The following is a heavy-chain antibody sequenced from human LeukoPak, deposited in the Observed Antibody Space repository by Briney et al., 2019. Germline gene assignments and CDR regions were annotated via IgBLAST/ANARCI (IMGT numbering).Heavy chain of an antibody. CDR1: GFTFSSYE. D-gene: IGHD1-1*01. CDR3: ARVNWNGRFFDY. J-gene: IGHJ4*02. CDR2: ISSSGSTI. V-gene: IGHV3-48*03. Sequence: GGSLRLSCAASGFTFSSYEMNWVRQAPGKGLEWVSYISSSGSTIYYADSVKGRFTISRDNAKNPLYLQMNSLRAEDTAVYYCARVNWNGRFFDYWGQGTLVTVSS.